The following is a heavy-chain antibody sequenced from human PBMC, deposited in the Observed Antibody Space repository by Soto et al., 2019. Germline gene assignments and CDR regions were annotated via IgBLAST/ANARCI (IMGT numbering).Heavy chain of an antibody. Sequence: SETLPLTCTVSGGSISSYYWSWIRQPPGKGLEWIGYIYYSGSTNYNPSLKSRVTISVDTSKNQFSLKLSSVTAADTAVYYCARHLPGYCTNGVCYTRNWFDPWGQGTLVTVSS. V-gene: IGHV4-59*08. J-gene: IGHJ5*02. CDR3: ARHLPGYCTNGVCYTRNWFDP. CDR2: IYYSGST. D-gene: IGHD2-8*01. CDR1: GGSISSYY.